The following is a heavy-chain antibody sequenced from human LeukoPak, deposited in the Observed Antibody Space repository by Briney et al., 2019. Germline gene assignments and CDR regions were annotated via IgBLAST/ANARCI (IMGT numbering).Heavy chain of an antibody. D-gene: IGHD3-3*01. CDR3: ARDTSYDFWSGPRGFDP. CDR1: GTSISSYY. V-gene: IGHV4-59*01. CDR2: IYHSGST. Sequence: SETLSLTCTVSGTSISSYYWSWIRQPPGKGLEWIGYIYHSGSTNYNPSLKSRVTISVDTSKNQFSLKLSSVTAADTAVYYCARDTSYDFWSGPRGFDPWGQGTLVTVSS. J-gene: IGHJ5*02.